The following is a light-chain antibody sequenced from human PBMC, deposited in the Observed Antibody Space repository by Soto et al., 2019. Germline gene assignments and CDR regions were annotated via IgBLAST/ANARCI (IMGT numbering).Light chain of an antibody. V-gene: IGLV2-8*01. Sequence: QSALTQPPSASGSPGQSVTISCTGTSSDVGGYNYVSWYQQHPGKAPKLMIYEVSKRPSGVPDRFSGSKSGNTASLTVSGLQAEDEADYYCSSYAGSNKLVFGGGTKLTV. J-gene: IGLJ2*01. CDR2: EVS. CDR1: SSDVGGYNY. CDR3: SSYAGSNKLV.